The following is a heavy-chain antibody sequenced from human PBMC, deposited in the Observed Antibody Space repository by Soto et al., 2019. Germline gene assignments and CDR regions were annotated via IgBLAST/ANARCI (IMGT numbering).Heavy chain of an antibody. CDR3: AKALTMASPNWFDP. J-gene: IGHJ5*02. D-gene: IGHD3-10*01. Sequence: QLVQSGAEVKKPGSSVKVSCKASGGPFSTYAISWVRQAPGQGLEWMGGIIPIFGTANYAQRFLGRVTISADDSTCTAYMELRSLTSDDTAVYYCAKALTMASPNWFDPWGQGTQLTVSS. V-gene: IGHV1-69*01. CDR2: IIPIFGTA. CDR1: GGPFSTYA.